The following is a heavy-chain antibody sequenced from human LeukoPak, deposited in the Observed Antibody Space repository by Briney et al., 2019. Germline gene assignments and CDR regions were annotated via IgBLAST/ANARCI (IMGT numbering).Heavy chain of an antibody. D-gene: IGHD3-9*01. CDR3: VKASRYFGEFDY. CDR2: MNGSGTSI. J-gene: IGHJ4*02. CDR1: GFTFSSYA. Sequence: PGGSLRLSCAASGFTFSSYAMSWVRQDPRKGLEWVSGMNGSGTSIYYADAVKGRFTISRDNSKNTLFLQMNSLRAEDTAVYYCVKASRYFGEFDYWGQGALVTVSS. V-gene: IGHV3-23*01.